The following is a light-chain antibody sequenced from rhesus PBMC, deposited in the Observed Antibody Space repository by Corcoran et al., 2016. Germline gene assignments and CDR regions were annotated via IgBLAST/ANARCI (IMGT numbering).Light chain of an antibody. CDR2: GAA. J-gene: IGKJ2*01. V-gene: IGKV3-24*04. Sequence: EIVMTQSPATLPLSPGERATLSCRASQSVSSYLTWYLQKPGQPPRLLIYGAATRAPGIPARFSGSGYGTEFNLTISSLEPEDVGVYFCLQSSKWPYTFGQGTKVEMK. CDR3: LQSSKWPYT. CDR1: QSVSSY.